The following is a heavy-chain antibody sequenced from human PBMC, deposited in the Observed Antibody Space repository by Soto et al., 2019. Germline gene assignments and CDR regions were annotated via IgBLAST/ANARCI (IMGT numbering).Heavy chain of an antibody. D-gene: IGHD6-19*01. J-gene: IGHJ4*02. CDR1: GFTFDDYT. CDR3: AKDGLVAGSSSFLDY. Sequence: EVQLVESGGVVLQPGGSLRLSCAASGFTFDDYTMHWVRQAPGKGLEWVSFIGWDGGSTYYTDSVKGRFTISRDNSKNSLYLQMNSLRNDDTGLYYCAKDGLVAGSSSFLDYWGQGTLVTVSS. CDR2: IGWDGGST. V-gene: IGHV3-43*01.